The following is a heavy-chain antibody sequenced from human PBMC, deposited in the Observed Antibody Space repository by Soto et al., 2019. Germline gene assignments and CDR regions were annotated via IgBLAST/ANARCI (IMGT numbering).Heavy chain of an antibody. J-gene: IGHJ3*02. CDR3: ARDSLGYYDSSGLMDI. V-gene: IGHV3-21*01. CDR2: ISSSSSYI. CDR1: GFTFSSYS. Sequence: GGSLRLSCAASGFTFSSYSMNWVRQAPGKGLEWVSSISSSSSYIYYADSVKSRFTISRDNAKNSLYLQMNSLRAEDTAVYYCARDSLGYYDSSGLMDIWGQGTMVTVSS. D-gene: IGHD3-22*01.